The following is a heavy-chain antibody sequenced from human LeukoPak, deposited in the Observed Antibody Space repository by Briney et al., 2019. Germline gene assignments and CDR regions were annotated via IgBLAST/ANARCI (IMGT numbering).Heavy chain of an antibody. CDR3: AEASSWYLLEDWFDP. CDR1: GFTFSSYA. Sequence: GGSLRLSCAASGFTFSSYAMSWVRQAPGKGLEWVSAISGSGGSTYYADSVKGRFTISRDNSKNTLYLQMNSLRAEDTAVYYCAEASSWYLLEDWFDPWGQGTLVTVSS. J-gene: IGHJ5*02. CDR2: ISGSGGST. V-gene: IGHV3-23*01. D-gene: IGHD6-13*01.